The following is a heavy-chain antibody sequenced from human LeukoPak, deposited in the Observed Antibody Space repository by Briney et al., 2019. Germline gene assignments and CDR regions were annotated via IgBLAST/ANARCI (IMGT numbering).Heavy chain of an antibody. CDR2: INHSGST. D-gene: IGHD5-18*01. CDR3: VARTDTRGYRGFDP. Sequence: SETLSLTCAVYGGSFSGYYWSWIRQPPGKGLEWIGEINHSGSTNYNPPLTSRVTISLDTSKKQFSLKLSSVTAADTSLYFCVARTDTRGYRGFDPWGQGTLVSVS. V-gene: IGHV4-34*01. CDR1: GGSFSGYY. J-gene: IGHJ5*02.